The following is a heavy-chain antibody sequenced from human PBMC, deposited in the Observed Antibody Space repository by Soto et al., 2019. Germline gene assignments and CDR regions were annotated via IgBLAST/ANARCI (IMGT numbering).Heavy chain of an antibody. D-gene: IGHD5-12*01. CDR2: IIPIFGTA. CDR3: ARDGDGYNFDY. Sequence: SVKVSCKASGGTFSSYAISWVRQAPGQGLEWMGGIIPIFGTANYTQKLQGRVTITADESTSTAYMELSSLRSEDTAVYYCARDGDGYNFDYWGQGTLVTVSS. CDR1: GGTFSSYA. V-gene: IGHV1-69*13. J-gene: IGHJ4*02.